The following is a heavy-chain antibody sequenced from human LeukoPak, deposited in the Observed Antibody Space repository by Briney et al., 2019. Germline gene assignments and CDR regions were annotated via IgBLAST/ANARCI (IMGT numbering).Heavy chain of an antibody. V-gene: IGHV3-53*05. D-gene: IGHD3-22*01. CDR3: ARDLGYYDSSGYYSS. CDR2: IYSGGYT. Sequence: GGSLRLSCAASGFTVSYNYMSWVRQAPGKGLEWVSVIYSGGYTYYADSVKGRFTISRDNSKNTLYLQMNSLRAEDTAVYYCARDLGYYDSSGYYSSWGQGTLVTVSS. J-gene: IGHJ4*02. CDR1: GFTVSYNY.